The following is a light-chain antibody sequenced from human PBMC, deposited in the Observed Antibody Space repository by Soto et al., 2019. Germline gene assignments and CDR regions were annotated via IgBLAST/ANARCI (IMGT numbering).Light chain of an antibody. J-gene: IGLJ1*01. V-gene: IGLV2-14*01. CDR3: SSYTSSNTFYV. Sequence: QSALTQPASVSGSPGQSITISCSGTRSDIGSYNYVAWYQQFPGKTPKLMIYQVSNRPSGVSNRFSGSKSGNTASLTISGLQAEDEADYYCSSYTSSNTFYVFGTGTKVTV. CDR1: RSDIGSYNY. CDR2: QVS.